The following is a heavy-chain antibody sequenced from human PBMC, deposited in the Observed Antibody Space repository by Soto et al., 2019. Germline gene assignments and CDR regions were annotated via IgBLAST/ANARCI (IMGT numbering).Heavy chain of an antibody. D-gene: IGHD2-2*02. CDR3: ARSQVPAATPTVGGFDY. J-gene: IGHJ4*02. CDR1: GYTFTGYY. Sequence: QVQLVQSGAEVKKPGASVKVSCKASGYTFTGYYMHWVRQAPGQGLEWMGWINPNSGGTNYAQKFQGRVTMTRDTSISTAYMELSRLRSDDTAVYYCARSQVPAATPTVGGFDYWGQGTLVTVSS. CDR2: INPNSGGT. V-gene: IGHV1-2*02.